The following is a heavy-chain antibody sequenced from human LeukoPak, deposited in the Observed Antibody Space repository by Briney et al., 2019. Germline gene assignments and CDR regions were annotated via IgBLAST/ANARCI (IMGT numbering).Heavy chain of an antibody. D-gene: IGHD2/OR15-2a*01. Sequence: SQTLSLTCTVSGGSISSGEYYWSWIRQPPEKGLEWIGYFSYTGSTYYNPSVKSRVSISVDTPKNQFSLNLTSVTAADTAVYYCARALNGYFYAFDSWGQGTLVTVSS. CDR1: GGSISSGEYY. CDR3: ARALNGYFYAFDS. CDR2: FSYTGST. J-gene: IGHJ4*02. V-gene: IGHV4-30-4*01.